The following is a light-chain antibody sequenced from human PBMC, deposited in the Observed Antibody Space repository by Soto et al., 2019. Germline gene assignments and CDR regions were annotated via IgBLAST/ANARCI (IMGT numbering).Light chain of an antibody. J-gene: IGKJ1*01. CDR3: QHYNTYSPGT. Sequence: DIQMTQSPSTLSASVGDRVTITCRASQSLSSWLAWYQQKPGKAPKLLIYDVSSLESGVPSRFSGSGSGTEFTLTISSLQPADFATYYCQHYNTYSPGTFGQGTKVDIK. V-gene: IGKV1-5*01. CDR2: DVS. CDR1: QSLSSW.